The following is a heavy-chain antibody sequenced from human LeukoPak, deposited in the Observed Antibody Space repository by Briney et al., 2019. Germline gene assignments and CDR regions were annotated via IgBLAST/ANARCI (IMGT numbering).Heavy chain of an antibody. CDR2: ISYDGSNK. J-gene: IGHJ4*02. V-gene: IGHV3-30-3*01. CDR1: GFTFSSYA. CDR3: ASLESYGYDY. D-gene: IGHD5-18*01. Sequence: PGGSLRLSCAASGFTFSSYAMHWVRQAPGKGLEWVAVISYDGSNKYYADSVKGRFTISRDNSKNTLYLQMNSLRAEDTAVYYCASLESYGYDYWGQGTLVTVSS.